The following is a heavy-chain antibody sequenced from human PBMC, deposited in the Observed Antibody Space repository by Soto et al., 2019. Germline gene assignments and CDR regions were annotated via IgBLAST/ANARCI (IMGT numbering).Heavy chain of an antibody. D-gene: IGHD5-18*01. V-gene: IGHV1-69*01. CDR3: ATLAPLRGYSGRHDAFDI. CDR2: IIPIFGTA. Sequence: QVQLVQSGAEVKKPGSSVKVSCKASGGTFSSYAISWVRQAPGQGLEWMGGIIPIFGTANYAQKFQGRVTITADESTSTAYMELSSLRSEDTAVYYCATLAPLRGYSGRHDAFDIGGQGTMDAVSS. J-gene: IGHJ3*02. CDR1: GGTFSSYA.